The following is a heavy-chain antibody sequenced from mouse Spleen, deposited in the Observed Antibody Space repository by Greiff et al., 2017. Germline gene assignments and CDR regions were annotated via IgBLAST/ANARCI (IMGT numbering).Heavy chain of an antibody. J-gene: IGHJ2*01. CDR1: GYTFTGYY. V-gene: IGHV1-77*01. CDR3: ARGSYYFDY. CDR2: FGPGSGST. Sequence: VQLQQSGAELVKPGASVTISCTASGYTFTGYYINWVKQRLGEGLVWIGKFGPGSGSTYYNEKFKGKATLTADKSSSTSYMQLSSLTSADSAVYFCARGSYYFDYWGQGTTLTVSS.